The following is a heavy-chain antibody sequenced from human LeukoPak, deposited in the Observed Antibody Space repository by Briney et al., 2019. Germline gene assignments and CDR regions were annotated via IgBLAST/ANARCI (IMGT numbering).Heavy chain of an antibody. CDR3: ARHHYGSGNYYDS. Sequence: GGSLRLSCAASGFTFSTYGIHWVRQAPGKGVEWVAVIWDDGSNKNYADSVKGRFTISRDNSKNTLYLQMNSLRAEDTAVYYCARHHYGSGNYYDSWGQGTLVTVSS. CDR1: GFTFSTYG. V-gene: IGHV3-33*01. CDR2: IWDDGSNK. J-gene: IGHJ4*02. D-gene: IGHD3-10*01.